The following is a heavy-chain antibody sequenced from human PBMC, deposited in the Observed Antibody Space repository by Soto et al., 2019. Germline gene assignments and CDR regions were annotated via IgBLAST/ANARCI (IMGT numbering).Heavy chain of an antibody. CDR2: LYYSGST. D-gene: IGHD3-22*01. J-gene: IGHJ1*01. Sequence: QVQLQEAGPGLVKPSQTLSLTCTVSGGSISSGGYYWSWIRQHPGKGLEWIGYLYYSGSTYYNPSLKSRVTISVDTSKTQFSLKLSSVTAAVKAVYYCASSPDYYDSSGGHFQHGVQGTLVTVSS. CDR1: GGSISSGGYY. V-gene: IGHV4-31*03. CDR3: ASSPDYYDSSGGHFQH.